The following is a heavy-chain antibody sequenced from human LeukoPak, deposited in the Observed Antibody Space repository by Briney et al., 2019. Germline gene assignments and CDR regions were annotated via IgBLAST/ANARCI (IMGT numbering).Heavy chain of an antibody. V-gene: IGHV3-30*18. CDR2: ISFDGSNK. Sequence: PGRSLRLSCAASGFTFRSYGIHWVRQAPGKGLEWVAVISFDGSNKYYADSVKGRVTIPRDNSKNMVYLLLNSLRIEDTALYYCAKDGEIGSYQGGGMDVWGQGTTVTVSS. J-gene: IGHJ6*02. D-gene: IGHD1-26*01. CDR3: AKDGEIGSYQGGGMDV. CDR1: GFTFRSYG.